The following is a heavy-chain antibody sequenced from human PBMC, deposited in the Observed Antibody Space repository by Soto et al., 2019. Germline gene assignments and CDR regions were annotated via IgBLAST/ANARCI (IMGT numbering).Heavy chain of an antibody. CDR2: ISSSSSYI. D-gene: IGHD3-3*01. V-gene: IGHV3-21*01. J-gene: IGHJ4*02. Sequence: PGGSLRLSCAASGFTFSSYSMNWVRQAPGKGLEWVSSISSSSSYIYYADSVKGRFTISRDNAKNSLYLQMNSLRAEDTAVYYCASKPITIFGVVTDRAYWGQGTLVTVSS. CDR1: GFTFSSYS. CDR3: ASKPITIFGVVTDRAY.